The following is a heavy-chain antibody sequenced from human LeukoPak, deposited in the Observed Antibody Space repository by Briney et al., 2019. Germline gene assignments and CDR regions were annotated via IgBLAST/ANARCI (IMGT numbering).Heavy chain of an antibody. J-gene: IGHJ4*02. Sequence: GGSLTLSCAGSGFTFSNHAMTWVRPPAGKGLEWVCSVSGSGRNTFYPDSVEGRFTISRDNSKNTVYLQMNSLRADDTAVYYCVKSRRVGANQRGLFDYWGQGTLVTVSP. D-gene: IGHD1-26*01. CDR3: VKSRRVGANQRGLFDY. V-gene: IGHV3-23*01. CDR1: GFTFSNHA. CDR2: VSGSGRNT.